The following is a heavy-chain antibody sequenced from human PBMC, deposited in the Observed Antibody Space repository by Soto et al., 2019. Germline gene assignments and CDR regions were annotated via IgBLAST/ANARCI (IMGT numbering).Heavy chain of an antibody. CDR1: GGSISSGGYS. Sequence: PSETLSLTCAVSGGSISSGGYSWSWIRQPPGKGLEWIGYIYHSGSTYYNPSLKGRVTISVDRSKNQFSLKLSSVTAADTAVYYCARRRNGIFWSDPWGQGTLVTVSS. CDR3: ARRRNGIFWSDP. D-gene: IGHD3-3*01. V-gene: IGHV4-30-2*01. J-gene: IGHJ5*02. CDR2: IYHSGST.